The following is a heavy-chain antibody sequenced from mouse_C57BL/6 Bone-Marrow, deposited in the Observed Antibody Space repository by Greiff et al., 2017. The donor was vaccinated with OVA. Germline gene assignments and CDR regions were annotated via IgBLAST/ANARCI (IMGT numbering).Heavy chain of an antibody. D-gene: IGHD2-5*01. CDR1: GFTFTDYY. J-gene: IGHJ2*01. CDR3: ERYFYYSNYFDY. CDR2: IRNKANGYTT. Sequence: EVKLVESGGGLVQPGGSLSLSCAASGFTFTDYYMSWVRQPPGKALEWLGFIRNKANGYTTEYSASVKGRFTISRDNSQSILYLQMNALRAEDSATYNCERYFYYSNYFDYWGQGTTLTVSS. V-gene: IGHV7-3*01.